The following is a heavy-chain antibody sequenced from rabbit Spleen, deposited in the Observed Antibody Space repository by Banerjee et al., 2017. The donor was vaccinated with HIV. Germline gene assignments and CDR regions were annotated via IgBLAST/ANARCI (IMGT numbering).Heavy chain of an antibody. CDR1: GFTISSSYS. CDR3: ARAYAGYGDVGYATIPTRLDL. D-gene: IGHD6-1*01. Sequence: QEQLEESGGDLVKPEGSLTLTCTASGFTISSSYSICWVRQAPGKGFEWIACIYTNDGVTFYASWAKGRFTISKTSSTTVFLQMTSLTAADTATYFCARAYAGYGDVGYATIPTRLDLWGPGTLVTVS. J-gene: IGHJ6*01. CDR2: IYTNDGVT. V-gene: IGHV1S45*01.